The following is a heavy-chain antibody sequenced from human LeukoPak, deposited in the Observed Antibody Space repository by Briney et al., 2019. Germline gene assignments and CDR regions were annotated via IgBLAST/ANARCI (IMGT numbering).Heavy chain of an antibody. CDR3: ARAGSTRGGWFDP. V-gene: IGHV4-59*01. CDR2: IYYSGST. Sequence: SETLSLTCTVSGGPISSYYWSWIRQPPGKGLEWIGYIYYSGSTNYNPSLKSRVTISVDTSKNQFSLKLSSVTAADTAVYYCARAGSTRGGWFDPWGQGTLVTVSS. J-gene: IGHJ5*02. CDR1: GGPISSYY. D-gene: IGHD2-2*01.